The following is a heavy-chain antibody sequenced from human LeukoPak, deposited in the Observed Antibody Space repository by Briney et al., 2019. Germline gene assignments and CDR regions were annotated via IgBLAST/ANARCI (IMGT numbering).Heavy chain of an antibody. Sequence: GGSLRLSCAAFEFSVGSNYMTWVRQPPGKGLEWVSSISSSSSYIYYADSVKGRFTISRDNAKNSLYLQMNSLRAEDTAVYYCARALTTGDWFDPWGQGTLVTVSS. CDR1: EFSVGSNY. J-gene: IGHJ5*02. D-gene: IGHD4-17*01. CDR3: ARALTTGDWFDP. CDR2: ISSSSSYI. V-gene: IGHV3-21*01.